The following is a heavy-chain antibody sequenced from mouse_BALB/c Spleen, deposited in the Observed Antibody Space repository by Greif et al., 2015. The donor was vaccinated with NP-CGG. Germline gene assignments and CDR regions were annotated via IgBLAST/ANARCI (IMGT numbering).Heavy chain of an antibody. J-gene: IGHJ4*01. V-gene: IGHV1S137*01. CDR3: ARSGGYYVSMDY. CDR2: ISTYYGDA. D-gene: IGHD2-3*01. Sequence: AQLQQSGAELVRPGVSVKISCKGSGYTFTDYAMHWVKQSHAKSLEWIGVISTYYGDASYTQQFTGKATMTIDNSSSTAYMERARLTSGDSVIYYCARSGGYYVSMDYWGQGTAVTVSS. CDR1: GYTFTDYA.